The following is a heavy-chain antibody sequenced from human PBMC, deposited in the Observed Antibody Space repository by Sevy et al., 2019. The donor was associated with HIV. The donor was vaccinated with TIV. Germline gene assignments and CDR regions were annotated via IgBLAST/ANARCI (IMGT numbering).Heavy chain of an antibody. D-gene: IGHD6-19*01. CDR2: INPNSGGT. CDR1: GYTFTGYY. CDR3: ALTLVGVAGNNWFDP. J-gene: IGHJ5*02. V-gene: IGHV1-2*04. Sequence: GESLKISCKASGYTFTGYYMHWVRQAPGQGLEWMGWINPNSGGTNYAQKFQGWVTMTRDTSISTAYMELSRLRSDDTAVYYCALTLVGVAGNNWFDPWGQGTLVTVSS.